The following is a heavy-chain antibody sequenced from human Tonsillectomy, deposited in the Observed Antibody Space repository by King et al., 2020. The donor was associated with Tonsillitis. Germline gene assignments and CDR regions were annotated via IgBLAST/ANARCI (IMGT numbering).Heavy chain of an antibody. Sequence: VQLQQWGAGLLKPSETLSLTCAVYGGSFSGYYWSWIRQPPGKGLEWIGEINHSGSTNYNPSLKSRVTISVDTSKNQFSLKLSSVTAADTAVYYCARGPRYYDILTGYPYYGWTSGAKGPRSPSP. J-gene: IGHJ6*02. V-gene: IGHV4-34*01. CDR1: GGSFSGYY. D-gene: IGHD3-9*01. CDR3: ARGPRYYDILTGYPYYGWTS. CDR2: INHSGST.